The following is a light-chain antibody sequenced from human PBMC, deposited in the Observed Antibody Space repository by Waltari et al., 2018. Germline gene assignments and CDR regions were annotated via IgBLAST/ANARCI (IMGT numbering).Light chain of an antibody. V-gene: IGLV2-23*01. CDR2: EDT. Sequence: QSALTQPASVSGSPGQSITISCTGSSNVGSDTFVSWYQHHPGKAPKVIICEDTERPSGVSNRFSAAKSGGTACLTISGLQAEDEADYYCCSYSGTSVIFGGGTKVTVL. CDR3: CSYSGTSVI. J-gene: IGLJ2*01. CDR1: SNVGSDTF.